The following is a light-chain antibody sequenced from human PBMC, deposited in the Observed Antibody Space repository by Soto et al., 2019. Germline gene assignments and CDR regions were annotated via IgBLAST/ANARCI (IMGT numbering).Light chain of an antibody. CDR2: AA. V-gene: IGKV3-20*01. CDR1: QSVSSRY. J-gene: IGKJ1*01. CDR3: QQYDKSPWT. Sequence: VLTQSPGTLSLSPGERATLSCRASQSVSSRYLAWYQQKPGQAPRLLFYAAFRATGTPDRFSGSGSGTDFTLTIDRLEPEDVAVYYCQQYDKSPWTFGQGTKVEIK.